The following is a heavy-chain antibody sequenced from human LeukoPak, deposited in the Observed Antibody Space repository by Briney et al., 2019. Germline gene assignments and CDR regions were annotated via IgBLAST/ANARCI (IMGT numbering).Heavy chain of an antibody. CDR3: AKDRKNYDSSGYDY. D-gene: IGHD3-22*01. CDR1: GFTFSSYG. Sequence: GGTLRLSCAASGFTFSSYGMSWVRQAPGKGLEWVSAISGSGGSTYYADSVKGRFTISRDNSKNTLYLQMNSLRAEDTAVYYCAKDRKNYDSSGYDYWGQGTLVTVSS. V-gene: IGHV3-23*01. CDR2: ISGSGGST. J-gene: IGHJ4*02.